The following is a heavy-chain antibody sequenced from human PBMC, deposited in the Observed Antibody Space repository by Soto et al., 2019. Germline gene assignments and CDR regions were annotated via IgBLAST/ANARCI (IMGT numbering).Heavy chain of an antibody. CDR2: ISWNSGSI. J-gene: IGHJ6*02. CDR3: AKDAGGSYYYYGMDV. V-gene: IGHV3-9*01. D-gene: IGHD1-26*01. Sequence: EVQLVESGGGLVQPGRSLRLSCAASGFTFDDYAMHWVRQAPGKGLEGVSGISWNSGSIGYADSVKGRFTISRDNAKNSLYLQMNSLRAEDTALYYCAKDAGGSYYYYGMDVWGQGTTVTVSS. CDR1: GFTFDDYA.